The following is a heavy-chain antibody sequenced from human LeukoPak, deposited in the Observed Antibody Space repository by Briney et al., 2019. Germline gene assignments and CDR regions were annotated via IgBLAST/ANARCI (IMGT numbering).Heavy chain of an antibody. V-gene: IGHV1-24*01. J-gene: IGHJ3*02. CDR2: FDPEDGET. D-gene: IGHD1-26*01. CDR3: ATVRSYPDAFDI. Sequence: ASVKVSCKVSGYTLTELSMHWVRQAPGKGLEWMGGFDPEDGETIYAQKFQGRVTMTEDTSTDTAYMEQSSLRSEDTAVYYCATVRSYPDAFDIWGQGTIVTVSS. CDR1: GYTLTELS.